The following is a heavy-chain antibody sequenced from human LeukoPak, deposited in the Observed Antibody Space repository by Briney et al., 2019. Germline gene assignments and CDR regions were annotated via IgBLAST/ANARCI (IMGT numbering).Heavy chain of an antibody. CDR1: GGTFSSYA. V-gene: IGHV1-69*13. Sequence: SVNVSCKAFGGTFSSYAISWVRQAPGQGLEWMGGIIPIFGTANYAQKFQGRVTITADESTSTAYMELSSLRSEDTAVYYCARDRRRCSSTSCYVPDYRGQGTLVTVSS. J-gene: IGHJ4*02. CDR3: ARDRRRCSSTSCYVPDY. D-gene: IGHD2-2*01. CDR2: IIPIFGTA.